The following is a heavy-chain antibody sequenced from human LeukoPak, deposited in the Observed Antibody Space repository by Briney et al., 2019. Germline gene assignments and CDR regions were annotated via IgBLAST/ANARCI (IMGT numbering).Heavy chain of an antibody. CDR3: ASGGGYSDYVGY. Sequence: GGSLRLTCAASGFTFSSYWMSWVRQAPGKGLEWVANIKQDGSEKYYVDSVKGRFTISRDNAKNSLYLQMNSLRAEDTAVCYCASGGGYSDYVGYWGQGTLVTVSS. V-gene: IGHV3-7*03. CDR1: GFTFSSYW. CDR2: IKQDGSEK. D-gene: IGHD5-12*01. J-gene: IGHJ4*02.